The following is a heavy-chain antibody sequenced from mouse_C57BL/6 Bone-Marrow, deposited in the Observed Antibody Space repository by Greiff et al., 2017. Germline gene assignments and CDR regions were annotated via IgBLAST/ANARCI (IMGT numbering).Heavy chain of an antibody. D-gene: IGHD1-1*01. CDR2: IYPGNSDT. CDR3: TRFYYYGSSSLYAMDY. CDR1: GYTFTSYW. V-gene: IGHV1-5*01. Sequence: EVQLQQSGPELVKPGASVKISCKASGYTFTSYWMHWVKQRPGQGLEWIGAIYPGNSDTSYNQKFKGKAKLTAVTSASTAYMELSSLTNEDSAVYYCTRFYYYGSSSLYAMDYWGQGTSVTVSS. J-gene: IGHJ4*01.